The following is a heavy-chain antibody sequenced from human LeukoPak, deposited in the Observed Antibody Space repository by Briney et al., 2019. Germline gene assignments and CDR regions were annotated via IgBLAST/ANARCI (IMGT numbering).Heavy chain of an antibody. CDR1: GGSISSYY. D-gene: IGHD2-15*01. CDR3: AREFGGVDCSGGSCYDWFDP. V-gene: IGHV4-59*01. J-gene: IGHJ5*02. Sequence: SETLSLTCTVSGGSISSYYWSWIRQPPGKGLEWIGCIYYSGSTNYNPSLKSRVTISVDTSKNQFSLKLSSVTAADTAVYYCAREFGGVDCSGGSCYDWFDPWGQGTLVTVSS. CDR2: IYYSGST.